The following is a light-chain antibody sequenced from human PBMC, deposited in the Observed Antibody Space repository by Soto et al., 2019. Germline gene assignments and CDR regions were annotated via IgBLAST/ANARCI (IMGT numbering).Light chain of an antibody. J-gene: IGKJ1*01. Sequence: IVLTQSPGTLSLSPGERATLSCRAGQSVSSYLAWYQQKPGQAPRLLIYGVSTGATGIPDRFSGSGSGTDFTPTISRLEPEDFAVYFCQVYGSSSKTFGQGTKVDI. CDR2: GVS. CDR3: QVYGSSSKT. CDR1: QSVSSY. V-gene: IGKV3-20*01.